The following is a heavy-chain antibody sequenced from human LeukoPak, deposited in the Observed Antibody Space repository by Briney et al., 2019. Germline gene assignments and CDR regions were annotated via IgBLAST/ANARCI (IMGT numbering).Heavy chain of an antibody. V-gene: IGHV5-51*01. J-gene: IGHJ3*01. Sequence: GESLKISCKGSGYSFTSYWIGWVRQMPGKGLEWMGIIYPGDSDTRYSPSFQGQVTISADKSTTTAHLQWSSLQASDTAMYYCASHIAGWVTTGAFDVWGQGTMVTVSS. D-gene: IGHD4-17*01. CDR3: ASHIAGWVTTGAFDV. CDR2: IYPGDSDT. CDR1: GYSFTSYW.